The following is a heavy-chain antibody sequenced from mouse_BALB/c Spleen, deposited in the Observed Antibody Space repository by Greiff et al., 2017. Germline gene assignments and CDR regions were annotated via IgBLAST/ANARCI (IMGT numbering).Heavy chain of an antibody. V-gene: IGHV3-1*02. Sequence: EVKLEESGPDLVKPSQSLSLTCTVTGYSITSGYSWHWIRQFPGNKLEWMGYIHYSGSTNYNPSLKSRISITRDTSKNQFFLQLNSVTTEDTATYYCARERTWNRYDTYAMDYWGQGTSVTVSS. CDR1: GYSITSGYS. CDR2: IHYSGST. CDR3: ARERTWNRYDTYAMDY. J-gene: IGHJ4*01. D-gene: IGHD2-14*01.